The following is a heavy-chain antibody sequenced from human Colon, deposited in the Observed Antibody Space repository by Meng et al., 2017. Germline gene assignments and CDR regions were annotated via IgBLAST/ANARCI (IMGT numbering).Heavy chain of an antibody. CDR3: ARQYSSTWYLFDY. J-gene: IGHJ4*02. CDR2: SSTYNGNT. Sequence: QVQLVQSGAEVKKPGASVKFSCKTSGYTFKNFGISWVRQAPGQGLEWMGWSSTYNGNTNYAQKFQGRVTLTTDASTSTAYMEIWSLRSDDTAVYYCARQYSSTWYLFDYWGQGTLVTVSS. CDR1: GYTFKNFG. V-gene: IGHV1-18*01. D-gene: IGHD6-13*01.